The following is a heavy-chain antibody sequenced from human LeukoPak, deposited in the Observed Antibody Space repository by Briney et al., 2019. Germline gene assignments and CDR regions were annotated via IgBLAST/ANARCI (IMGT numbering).Heavy chain of an antibody. D-gene: IGHD6-19*01. CDR2: IRYDGNKK. CDR3: AKDRWGAVASFDY. V-gene: IGHV3-30*02. Sequence: GSLRLSCAASGFPFSDYVMHWVRQAPGKGLEWVSFIRYDGNKKYYADSVKGRFTVSRDNYKNTLYLEMNSLGTEDTAVYYCAKDRWGAVASFDYWGQGTLVTVSS. J-gene: IGHJ4*02. CDR1: GFPFSDYV.